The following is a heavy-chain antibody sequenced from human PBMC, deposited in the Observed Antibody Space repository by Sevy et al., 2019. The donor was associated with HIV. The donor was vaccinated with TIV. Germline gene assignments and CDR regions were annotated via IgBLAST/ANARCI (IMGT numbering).Heavy chain of an antibody. J-gene: IGHJ6*02. CDR1: GFIFSNYG. CDR2: MWSDGGIE. Sequence: GGSLRLSCVASGFIFSNYGMHWVRQAPGKGLEWVAVMWSDGGIEYYADSVKGRFTISRDNSKNTRYLQMNSMGGENMAMYYCARTHDSSGYIRRALYYYGMDVWGQGTTVTVSS. CDR3: ARTHDSSGYIRRALYYYGMDV. D-gene: IGHD3-22*01. V-gene: IGHV3-33*01.